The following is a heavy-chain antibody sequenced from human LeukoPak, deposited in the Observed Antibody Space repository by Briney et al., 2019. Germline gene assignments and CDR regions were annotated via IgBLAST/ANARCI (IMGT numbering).Heavy chain of an antibody. J-gene: IGHJ4*02. CDR1: GFTFSSYA. V-gene: IGHV3-23*01. D-gene: IGHD2-2*01. CDR2: ISGSGGST. CDR3: AKDYQYVDYFDY. Sequence: GGSLRLSCAASGFTFSSYAISWVRQAPGKGLEWVSAISGSGGSTYYADFVKGRFTISRDNSKNTLYLHRNTLRAEDTAVYYCAKDYQYVDYFDYWGQGTLVTVSS.